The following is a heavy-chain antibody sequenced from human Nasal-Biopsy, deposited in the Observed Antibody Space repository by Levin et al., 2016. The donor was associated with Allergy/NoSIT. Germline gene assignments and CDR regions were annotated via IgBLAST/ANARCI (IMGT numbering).Heavy chain of an antibody. CDR1: GFTLSNYV. J-gene: IGHJ5*02. CDR3: ARGIGQPVSNWFDP. V-gene: IGHV3-NL1*01. Sequence: ETLSLTCAASGFTLSNYVMSWVRQAPGKGLDWVSGIYERGTTTYYADSVKGRFTISRDNFKNIVYLQMNSLRPGDTAVYYCARGIGQPVSNWFDPWGQGSLVTVSS. CDR2: IYERGTTT. D-gene: IGHD2-15*01.